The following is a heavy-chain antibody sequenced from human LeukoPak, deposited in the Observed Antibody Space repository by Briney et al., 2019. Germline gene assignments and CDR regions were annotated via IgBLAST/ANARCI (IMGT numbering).Heavy chain of an antibody. CDR2: ISAYNGNT. Sequence: ASVKVSCKTSGYIFTKHGISWVRQAPGQGLEWMGWISAYNGNTNYAQKLQGRVTMTTDTSTSTAYMELRSLRSDDTAVYYCARVGDTAMDTDYWGQGTLVTVSS. V-gene: IGHV1-18*01. D-gene: IGHD5-18*01. CDR3: ARVGDTAMDTDY. J-gene: IGHJ4*02. CDR1: GYIFTKHG.